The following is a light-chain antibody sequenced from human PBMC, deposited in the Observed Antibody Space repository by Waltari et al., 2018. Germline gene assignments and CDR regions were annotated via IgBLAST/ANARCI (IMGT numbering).Light chain of an antibody. CDR1: SGDIGGHNY. V-gene: IGLV2-14*03. CDR3: SSYTSPTNPAYV. J-gene: IGLJ1*01. Sequence: QSALAQPASVSGSPGQSITIPCTGTSGDIGGHNYVSWYQQNPGSAPKLIIYGVTNRPSWVSNRFSGSKSGNTASLTISWLQSEDEGDYFCSSYTSPTNPAYVFGTGTKVTVL. CDR2: GVT.